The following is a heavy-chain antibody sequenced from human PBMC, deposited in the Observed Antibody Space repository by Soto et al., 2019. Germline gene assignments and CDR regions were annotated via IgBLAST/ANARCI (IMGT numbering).Heavy chain of an antibody. V-gene: IGHV3-23*01. CDR1: GFTFSNYA. D-gene: IGHD3-10*01. J-gene: IGHJ4*02. Sequence: EVQLLESGGGLVQPGGSLRLSCAASGFTFSNYAMDWVRQAPGKGLEWVSAISGSGDTTYYADSVKGRFTISRDNSKNTQYLRMNSLRVEDTAVYYCAKGIGFGEVTFDYWGQGALVTVSS. CDR3: AKGIGFGEVTFDY. CDR2: ISGSGDTT.